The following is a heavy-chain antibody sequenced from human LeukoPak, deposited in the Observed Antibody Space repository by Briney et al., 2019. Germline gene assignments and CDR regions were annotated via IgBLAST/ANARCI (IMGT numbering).Heavy chain of an antibody. Sequence: ASETLSLTCAVSGVSISSNLWWTWVRQPPGKGLEWIAEIHHSGSINYNPSLKSRVTISVDKAKNQFSLNLNSVTAADTAVYYCARGGDRSFDYWGQGTQVTVSS. CDR3: ARGGDRSFDY. V-gene: IGHV4-4*02. J-gene: IGHJ4*02. CDR1: GVSISSNLW. CDR2: IHHSGSI. D-gene: IGHD3-10*01.